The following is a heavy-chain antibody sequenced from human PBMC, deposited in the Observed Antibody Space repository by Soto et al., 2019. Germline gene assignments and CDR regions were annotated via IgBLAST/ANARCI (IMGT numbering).Heavy chain of an antibody. CDR2: ISRSSRDI. D-gene: IGHD1-26*01. CDR3: ASGAWVGDGIDV. V-gene: IGHV3-21*01. J-gene: IGHJ6*02. CDR1: GFTFSTYT. Sequence: PGGSLRLSCAASGFTFSTYTINWVRQAPGKGLEWVASISRSSRDIFYADSVKDRFTISRDNANSSVDLQMNSLRVGDTAVYYCASGAWVGDGIDVWGQGTTVTVSS.